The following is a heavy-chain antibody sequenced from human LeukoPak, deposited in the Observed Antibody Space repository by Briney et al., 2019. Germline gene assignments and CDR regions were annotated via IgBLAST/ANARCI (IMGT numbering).Heavy chain of an antibody. D-gene: IGHD6-6*01. CDR3: ASHEEYSSSFDY. CDR2: IYYSGST. J-gene: IGHJ4*02. CDR1: GGSISSYY. Sequence: PSETLSLTCTVSGGSISSYYWSWIRQPPGKGLEWIGYIYYSGSTNYNPSLKSRVTISVDTSKNQFSLKLSSVTAADTAVYYCASHEEYSSSFDYWGQGTLVTVSS. V-gene: IGHV4-59*08.